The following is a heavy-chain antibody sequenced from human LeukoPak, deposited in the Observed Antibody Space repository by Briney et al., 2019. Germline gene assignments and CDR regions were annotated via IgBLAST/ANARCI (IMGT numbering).Heavy chain of an antibody. Sequence: GGSLRLSCAASGFTFSSYEMNWVRQAPGKGLEWVSYISSSGSTIYYADSVKGRFTISRDNAKNSLYLQMNSLRAEDTAVYYCARDPIAVAGPQHFDYWGQGTLVTVSS. CDR2: ISSSGSTI. CDR3: ARDPIAVAGPQHFDY. V-gene: IGHV3-48*03. J-gene: IGHJ4*02. CDR1: GFTFSSYE. D-gene: IGHD6-19*01.